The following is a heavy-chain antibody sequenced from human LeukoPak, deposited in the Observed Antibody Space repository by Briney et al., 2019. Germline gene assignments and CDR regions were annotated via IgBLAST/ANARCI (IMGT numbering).Heavy chain of an antibody. CDR1: GGSISSGGYS. V-gene: IGHV4-31*03. CDR3: ARVPTVTTRVCFDH. D-gene: IGHD4-17*01. CDR2: IYYSGST. Sequence: PSETLSLTCTVSGGSISSGGYSWSWIRQHPGKGLEWIGYIYYSGSTYCNPSLKSRVTISVDTSKNQFSLKLSSVTAADTAVYYCARVPTVTTRVCFDHWGQGTLVTVSS. J-gene: IGHJ4*02.